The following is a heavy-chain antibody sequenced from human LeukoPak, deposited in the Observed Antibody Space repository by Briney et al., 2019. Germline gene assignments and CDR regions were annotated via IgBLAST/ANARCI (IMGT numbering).Heavy chain of an antibody. V-gene: IGHV1-69*02. CDR3: AREASGGLLFDH. CDR2: IIVFSDIT. D-gene: IGHD2-15*01. J-gene: IGHJ4*02. CDR1: GGTFSTYT. Sequence: SVKVSCKASGGTFSTYTISWVRQAPGQGLEWMGRIIVFSDITIYAQKFQGRVTITADKSTNTVDMELSSLRSEDSAIYYCAREASGGLLFDHWGQGTPVAVSS.